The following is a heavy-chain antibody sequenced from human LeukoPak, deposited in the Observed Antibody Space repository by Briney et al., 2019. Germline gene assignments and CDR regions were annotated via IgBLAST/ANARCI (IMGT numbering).Heavy chain of an antibody. D-gene: IGHD6-13*01. Sequence: KPSETLSLTCTVSGVSISSYYWSWIRQPPGKGLEWIGYINYSGSTKHPSLKSRVTISVDKSKNQLSLNLSAVTAADTAVYYCARDLQQLAYLDYWGQGTLVTVSS. CDR2: INYSGST. V-gene: IGHV4-59*01. CDR1: GVSISSYY. CDR3: ARDLQQLAYLDY. J-gene: IGHJ4*02.